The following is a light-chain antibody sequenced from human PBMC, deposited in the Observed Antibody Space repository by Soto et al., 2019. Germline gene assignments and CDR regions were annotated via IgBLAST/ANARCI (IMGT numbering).Light chain of an antibody. CDR2: DVS. CDR3: SSYTGTSTLVV. CDR1: SSDVGGYNY. V-gene: IGLV2-14*03. J-gene: IGLJ2*01. Sequence: QLVLTQPASVSGSPGQSITISCTGTSSDVGGYNYVSWYQQHPGKAPKLMIYDVSDRPSGVSNRFSGSKSGNTASLTISGLQAEDEADYYCSSYTGTSTLVVFGGGTKLTVL.